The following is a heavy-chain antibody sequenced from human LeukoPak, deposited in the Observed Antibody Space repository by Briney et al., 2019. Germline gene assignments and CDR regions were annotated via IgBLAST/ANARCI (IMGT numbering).Heavy chain of an antibody. V-gene: IGHV1-69*13. D-gene: IGHD6-19*01. Sequence: ASVEVSCKASGGTFSSYAISWVRQAPGQGLEWMGGIIPIFGTANYAQKFQGRVTITADESTSTAYMELSSLRSEDTAVYYCARDCGIAVAAPYYYYGMDVWGQGTTVTVSS. J-gene: IGHJ6*02. CDR1: GGTFSSYA. CDR2: IIPIFGTA. CDR3: ARDCGIAVAAPYYYYGMDV.